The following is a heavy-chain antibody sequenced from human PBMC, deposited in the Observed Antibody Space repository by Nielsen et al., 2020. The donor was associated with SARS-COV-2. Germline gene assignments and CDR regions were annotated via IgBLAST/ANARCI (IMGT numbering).Heavy chain of an antibody. Sequence: GESLKISCAASGFTFSGSAMHWVRQASGKGLEWVGRIRSKANSYATAYAASVKGRFTISRDDSKNTAYLQMNSLKTEDTAVYYCTRPGGKHFQHWGQGTLVTVSS. V-gene: IGHV3-73*01. J-gene: IGHJ1*01. CDR2: IRSKANSYAT. D-gene: IGHD2-15*01. CDR3: TRPGGKHFQH. CDR1: GFTFSGSA.